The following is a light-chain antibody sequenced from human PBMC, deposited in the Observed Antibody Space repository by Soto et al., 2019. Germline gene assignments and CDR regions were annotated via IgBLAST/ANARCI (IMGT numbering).Light chain of an antibody. CDR2: DVD. Sequence: QSALTQPTSVSGSPGQSITISCTGVSSDIGGYNHVSWYQQHPGKVPRLIIYDVDNRPFGVSNRFSGSQSGNTASLTISGLRAQDEAEYYCYADTSRTTLSWVFGGGTKVTVL. J-gene: IGLJ3*02. V-gene: IGLV2-14*03. CDR1: SSDIGGYNH. CDR3: YADTSRTTLSWV.